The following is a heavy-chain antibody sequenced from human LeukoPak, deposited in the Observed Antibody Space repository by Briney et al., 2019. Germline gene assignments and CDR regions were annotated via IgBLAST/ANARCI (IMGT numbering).Heavy chain of an antibody. Sequence: GGSLRLSCAASGFTFITYSMNWVRQAPGKGLKWVSSITRSSYIYYADSVKGGFTISRDNAKNPLYLQMNRLRAEDTAVYYCAGYVSSGRRDSFDIWGQGTMVTVSS. CDR2: ITRSSYI. J-gene: IGHJ3*02. D-gene: IGHD3-22*01. V-gene: IGHV3-21*01. CDR1: GFTFITYS. CDR3: AGYVSSGRRDSFDI.